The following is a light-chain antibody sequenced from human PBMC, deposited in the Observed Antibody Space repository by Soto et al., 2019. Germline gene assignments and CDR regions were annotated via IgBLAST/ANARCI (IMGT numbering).Light chain of an antibody. J-gene: IGKJ4*01. Sequence: DIQLTQSPSFLSASVGDRVTITCRASQDISDYLAWYQQRPGKAPKLLIYAASTLQSGVPSRFSGSGSGTEFTLTISILQPGDFATYTCQQLNSYPLTFGGGTKVEIK. CDR1: QDISDY. CDR3: QQLNSYPLT. V-gene: IGKV1-9*01. CDR2: AAS.